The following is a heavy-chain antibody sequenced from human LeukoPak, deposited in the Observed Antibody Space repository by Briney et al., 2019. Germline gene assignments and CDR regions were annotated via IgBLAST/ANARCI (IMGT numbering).Heavy chain of an antibody. CDR1: GFTFSSYG. CDR3: AKVYLSQSPFDY. CDR2: IRYDGSNK. V-gene: IGHV3-30*02. J-gene: IGHJ4*02. Sequence: GGSLRLSCAASGFTFSSYGMHWVRQAPGKGLEWVAFIRYDGSNKYYADPVKGRFTISRDNSKNTLYLQMNSLRAEDTAVYYCAKVYLSQSPFDYWGQGTLVTVSS. D-gene: IGHD2-21*01.